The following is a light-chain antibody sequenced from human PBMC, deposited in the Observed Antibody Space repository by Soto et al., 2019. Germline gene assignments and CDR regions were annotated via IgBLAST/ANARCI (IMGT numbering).Light chain of an antibody. Sequence: QSVLTQPPSVSAAPGQKVTISCSGSSSNIGNNYVSWYQQLPGTAPKLLIYDNNKRPSGVSNRFSGSKSGNTASMTISGLQAEDEADYYCCSYALSATAVFGGGTKVTVL. CDR3: CSYALSATAV. CDR1: SSNIGNNY. J-gene: IGLJ2*01. CDR2: DNN. V-gene: IGLV1-51*01.